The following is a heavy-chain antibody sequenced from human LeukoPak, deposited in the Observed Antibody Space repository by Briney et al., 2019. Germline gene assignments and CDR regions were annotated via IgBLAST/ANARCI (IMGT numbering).Heavy chain of an antibody. J-gene: IGHJ4*02. CDR2: IYPGDSDT. Sequence: GESLKISCKGSGYSFTSYWIGWVRQMPGKGLEWMGIIYPGDSDTRYSPSFQGQVTISADKSISTAYLQWSSLKASDIAMYYCARQPVLCSSTSCQGYLGQGTLVTVSS. V-gene: IGHV5-51*01. CDR1: GYSFTSYW. CDR3: ARQPVLCSSTSCQGY. D-gene: IGHD2-2*01.